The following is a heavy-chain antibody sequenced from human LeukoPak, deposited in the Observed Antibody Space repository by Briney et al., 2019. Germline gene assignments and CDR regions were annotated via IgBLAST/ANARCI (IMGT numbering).Heavy chain of an antibody. V-gene: IGHV1-18*01. D-gene: IGHD2-15*01. Sequence: GASVKVSCKASGYTFTSYGISWVRQAPGQGLEWMGWISAYNGNTNNAQKLQGRVTMTTDTSPSTAYMELRSLRYDDTAVYYIERDAAPYGRGGCCYPNWFDHWGQGTLVTVSS. CDR2: ISAYNGNT. CDR3: ERDAAPYGRGGCCYPNWFDH. J-gene: IGHJ5*02. CDR1: GYTFTSYG.